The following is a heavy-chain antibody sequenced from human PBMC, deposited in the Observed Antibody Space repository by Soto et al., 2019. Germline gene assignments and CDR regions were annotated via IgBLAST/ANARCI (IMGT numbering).Heavy chain of an antibody. J-gene: IGHJ6*03. D-gene: IGHD2-8*01. CDR1: GFTFSDYY. V-gene: IGHV3-11*01. CDR3: AGRYCTNGVCYTNYYYYIDV. CDR2: ISSSGSTI. Sequence: GGSLRLSCAASGFTFSDYYMSWIRQAPGKGLEWVSYISSSGSTIYYADSVKGRFTISRDNSKNTLYLQMNSLRAEDTAVYYCAGRYCTNGVCYTNYYYYIDVWGKGTTVTVSS.